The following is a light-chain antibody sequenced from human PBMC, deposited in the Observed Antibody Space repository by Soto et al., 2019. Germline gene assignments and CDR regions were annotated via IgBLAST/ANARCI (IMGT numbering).Light chain of an antibody. V-gene: IGLV2-8*02. CDR3: SSYAVSNNFDVI. CDR1: SRDVGGYNY. Sequence: ACRSPWPPLPITKNGTSRDVGGYNYVSWYQQHPGKAPKLMIYQVNKRPSGVPDRFSGSKSGNTASLTVSGLQAEDEADYYCSSYAVSNNFDVIFGGGTKVTVL. CDR2: QVN. J-gene: IGLJ2*01.